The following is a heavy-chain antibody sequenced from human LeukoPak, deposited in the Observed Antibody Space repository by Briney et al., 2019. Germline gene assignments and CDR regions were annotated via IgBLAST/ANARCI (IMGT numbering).Heavy chain of an antibody. CDR1: SDSITSSY. J-gene: IGHJ4*02. CDR2: LYPSGST. D-gene: IGHD3/OR15-3a*01. Sequence: SETLSLTCTVSSDSITSSYWSWIRQPAGKGLEWIGRLYPSGSTNYNSSLKSRVTMSVDTSKNQFSLNLKSVTAADTAMYYCARDSNDFWTAYSDNWGPGSLVTVSS. V-gene: IGHV4-4*07. CDR3: ARDSNDFWTAYSDN.